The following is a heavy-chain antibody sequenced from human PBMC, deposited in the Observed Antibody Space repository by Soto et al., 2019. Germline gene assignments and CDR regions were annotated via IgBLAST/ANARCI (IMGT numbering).Heavy chain of an antibody. Sequence: GGSLRLSCAASGFTFSSYDMHWVRQAPGKGLEWVSAIGTAGDTYYPGSVKGRFTISRENAKNSLYLQMNSLRAEDTAVYYCARGGTTMIFTLWGQGTLVTVSS. CDR2: IGTAGDT. CDR3: ARGGTTMIFTL. V-gene: IGHV3-13*01. CDR1: GFTFSSYD. J-gene: IGHJ4*02. D-gene: IGHD3-22*01.